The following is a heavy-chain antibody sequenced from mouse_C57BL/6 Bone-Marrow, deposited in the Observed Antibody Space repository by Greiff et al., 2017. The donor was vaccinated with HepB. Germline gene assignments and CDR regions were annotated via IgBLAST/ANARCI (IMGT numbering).Heavy chain of an antibody. J-gene: IGHJ3*01. CDR2: IYPRSGNT. V-gene: IGHV1-81*01. CDR3: ARADGYYGAWFAY. D-gene: IGHD2-3*01. Sequence: QVQLQQSGAELARPGASVKLSCKASGYTFTSYGISWVKQRTGQGLEWIGEIYPRSGNTYYNEKFKGKATLTADKSSSTAYMELRSLTSEDSAVYFCARADGYYGAWFAYWGQGTLVTVSA. CDR1: GYTFTSYG.